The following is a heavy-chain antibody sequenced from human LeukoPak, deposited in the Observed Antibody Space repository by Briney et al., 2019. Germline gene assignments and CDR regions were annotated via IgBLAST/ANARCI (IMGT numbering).Heavy chain of an antibody. V-gene: IGHV4-61*05. CDR1: GGSIAVNHYY. J-gene: IGHJ4*02. CDR3: ARAYYGSGSYYSNNKYYFDY. Sequence: SETLSLTCSVSGGSIAVNHYYWGWIRQPPGKGLEWIGYISYSGSTNYNPSLKSRVTISVDTSKNQFSLKLSSVTAADTAVYYCARAYYGSGSYYSNNKYYFDYWGQGTLVTVSS. D-gene: IGHD3-10*01. CDR2: ISYSGST.